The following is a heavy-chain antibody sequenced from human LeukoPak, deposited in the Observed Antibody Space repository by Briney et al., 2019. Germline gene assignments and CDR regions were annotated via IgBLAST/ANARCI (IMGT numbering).Heavy chain of an antibody. CDR2: IDYSGST. J-gene: IGHJ3*02. CDR1: SGSISTYY. D-gene: IGHD5-18*01. Sequence: SETLSLTCSVSSGSISTYYWSWIRQPPGKGLEWIGYIDYSGSTNYNPSLKSRVTISVDTSKSQFSLKLSSVTAADTAVYYCASGRGLYSFYAFDIWGQGTMVTVSS. CDR3: ASGRGLYSFYAFDI. V-gene: IGHV4-59*01.